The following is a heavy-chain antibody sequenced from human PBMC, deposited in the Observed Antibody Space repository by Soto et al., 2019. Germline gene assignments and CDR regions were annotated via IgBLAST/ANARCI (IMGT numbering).Heavy chain of an antibody. D-gene: IGHD3-22*01. CDR1: GFTFSSYS. J-gene: IGHJ5*02. CDR2: ISSSSSYI. CDR3: ANVLIPPNYYDSSGYET. Sequence: GGSLRLSCAASGFTFSSYSMNWVRQAPGKGLEWVSSISSSSSYIYYADSVKGRFTISRDNAKNSLYLQMNSLRAEDTAVYYCANVLIPPNYYDSSGYETWGQGTLVTVSS. V-gene: IGHV3-21*01.